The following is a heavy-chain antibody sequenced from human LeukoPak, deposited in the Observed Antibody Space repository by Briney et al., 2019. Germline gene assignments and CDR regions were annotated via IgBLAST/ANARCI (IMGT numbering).Heavy chain of an antibody. CDR1: GYTFTSYA. CDR3: ARDRDSGYYYYFDY. Sequence: ASVKVSCKASGYTFTSYAMHWVRQAPGQRLEWMGWINAGNGNTKYSQKFQGRVTITRDTSASTAYMELSSLRSEDTAVYYCARDRDSGYYYYFDYWGQGTLVTVSS. CDR2: INAGNGNT. D-gene: IGHD3-22*01. J-gene: IGHJ4*02. V-gene: IGHV1-3*01.